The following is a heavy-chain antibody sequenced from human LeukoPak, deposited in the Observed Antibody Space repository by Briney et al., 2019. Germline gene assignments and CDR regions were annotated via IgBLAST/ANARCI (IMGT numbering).Heavy chain of an antibody. Sequence: GGSLRLSCAASGFSFSDYYMSWIRQAPGKGLEWISYISSSGSYTNYADSVKGRFTISRDNARNSLYLQMNSLRAEDTAVYYCAREGPSTYHFDEWGQGTLVTVSA. V-gene: IGHV3-11*05. J-gene: IGHJ4*02. CDR3: AREGPSTYHFDE. CDR2: ISSSGSYT. D-gene: IGHD2-2*02. CDR1: GFSFSDYY.